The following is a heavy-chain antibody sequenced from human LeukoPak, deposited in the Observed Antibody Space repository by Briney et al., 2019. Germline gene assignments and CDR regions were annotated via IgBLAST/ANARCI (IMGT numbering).Heavy chain of an antibody. CDR3: ARHYTAMVPTDWFDP. CDR1: GGSISSGDYY. J-gene: IGHJ5*02. D-gene: IGHD5-18*01. CDR2: IYYSGST. V-gene: IGHV4-30-4*01. Sequence: PSETLSLTCTVSGGSISSGDYYWSWIRQPPGKGLEWLGYIYYSGSTYYNPSLKSRVTISVDTSKNQFSLKLSSVTAADTAVYYCARHYTAMVPTDWFDPWGQGTLVTVSS.